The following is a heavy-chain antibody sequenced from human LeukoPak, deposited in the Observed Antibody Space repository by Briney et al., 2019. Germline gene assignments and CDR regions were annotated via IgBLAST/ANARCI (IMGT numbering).Heavy chain of an antibody. CDR1: GFTFSSYA. J-gene: IGHJ4*02. V-gene: IGHV3-30-3*01. D-gene: IGHD3-22*01. CDR3: ARDHSKWGYYDSSGYYHTPVDY. CDR2: ISYDGSNK. Sequence: GGSLRLSCAASGFTFSSYAMHWVRQAPGKGLEWVAVISYDGSNKYYADSVKGRFTISRDNSKNTLYLQMNSLRAEGTAVYYCARDHSKWGYYDSSGYYHTPVDYWGQGTLVTVSS.